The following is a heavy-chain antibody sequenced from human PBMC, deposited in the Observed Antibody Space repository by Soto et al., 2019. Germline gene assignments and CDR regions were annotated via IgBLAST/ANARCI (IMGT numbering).Heavy chain of an antibody. CDR2: IYYSGIT. Sequence: SETLSLTCTVSGGSISSSSYYWGWIRQPPGKGLEWNGSIYYSGITYYNPSLKSRVTISVDTSKKQFSLKLSSVTAADTAVYYCAGDQVELGESYMDVWGKGTTVTVSS. CDR3: AGDQVELGESYMDV. D-gene: IGHD7-27*01. J-gene: IGHJ6*03. CDR1: GGSISSSSYY. V-gene: IGHV4-39*07.